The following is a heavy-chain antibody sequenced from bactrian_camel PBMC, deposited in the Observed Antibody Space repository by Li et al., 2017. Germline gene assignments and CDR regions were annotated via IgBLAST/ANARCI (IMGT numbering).Heavy chain of an antibody. CDR3: AARVVGPEGLYFTY. Sequence: HVQLVESGGGLVQPGGSLRLSCEESGFTGGIYHMTWVRQAPEKGLEWVCTITSDGSRTYYADSVKGRFTISRDRAKNTVYLQMNNLRSEDTALYYCAARVVGPEGLYFTYWGQGTQVTVS. CDR1: GFTGGIYH. D-gene: IGHD5*01. V-gene: IGHV3-2*01. J-gene: IGHJ4*01. CDR2: ITSDGSRT.